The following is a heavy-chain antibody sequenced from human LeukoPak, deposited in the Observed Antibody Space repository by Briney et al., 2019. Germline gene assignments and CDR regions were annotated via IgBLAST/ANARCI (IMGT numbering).Heavy chain of an antibody. CDR2: IRSKAYGGTT. J-gene: IGHJ5*02. V-gene: IGHV3-49*04. D-gene: IGHD4-17*01. Sequence: PGGSLRLSCTASGFTFGDYAMSWVRQAPGKGLEWVGFIRSKAYGGTTEYDASVKGRFTISRDDSKSTDYLQMNSLKTEDTAVYYCTRAEVTTYWFDPCGQGTLVTVSS. CDR3: TRAEVTTYWFDP. CDR1: GFTFGDYA.